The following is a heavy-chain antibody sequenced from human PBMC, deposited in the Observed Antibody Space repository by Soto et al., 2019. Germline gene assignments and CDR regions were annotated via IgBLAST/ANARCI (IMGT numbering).Heavy chain of an antibody. Sequence: PSETLSLTCTVSGGSISSYYWSWIRQPPGKGLEWIGYIYYSGSTNYNPSLKSRVTISVDTSKNQFSLKLSSVTAADTAVYYCAASSGYYYDYFDYWGQGTLVTVSS. CDR3: AASSGYYYDYFDY. V-gene: IGHV4-59*01. CDR1: GGSISSYY. CDR2: IYYSGST. J-gene: IGHJ4*02. D-gene: IGHD3-22*01.